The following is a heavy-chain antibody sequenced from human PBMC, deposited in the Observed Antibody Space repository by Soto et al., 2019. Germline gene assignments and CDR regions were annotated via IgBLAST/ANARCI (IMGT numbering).Heavy chain of an antibody. Sequence: GGSLRLSCAASGFTFTTYAMRWVRQAPGKGLEWVSAISASGDITYYADSVKGRFTISRDSSKNTLYLQMNGLRAEDTAIYYCAKDSNLINWGSNHWGQGTLVTVSS. V-gene: IGHV3-23*01. J-gene: IGHJ5*02. CDR1: GFTFTTYA. CDR3: AKDSNLINWGSNH. CDR2: ISASGDIT. D-gene: IGHD7-27*01.